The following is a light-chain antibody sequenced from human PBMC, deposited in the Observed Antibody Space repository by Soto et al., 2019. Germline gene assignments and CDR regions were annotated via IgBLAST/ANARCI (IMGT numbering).Light chain of an antibody. CDR1: HSVSSVY. J-gene: IGKJ5*01. CDR3: QQYGTSPQIT. CDR2: GAS. V-gene: IGKV3-20*01. Sequence: EAVMRQSPGILSLAPGEKATLSCRPSHSVSSVYLAWYQQKAGQAHRLLIDGASSRATGVPDRVSGSGSATDFTLTISRLEPVDFSVYYSQQYGTSPQITLAQGPPLAIK.